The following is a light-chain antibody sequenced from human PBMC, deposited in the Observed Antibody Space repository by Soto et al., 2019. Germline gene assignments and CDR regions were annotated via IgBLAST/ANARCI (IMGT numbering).Light chain of an antibody. CDR2: EGS. CDR3: CSYAGSGTYV. J-gene: IGLJ1*01. Sequence: QSALTQPASVSGSPGQSITISCTGTSSDVGSYNLVSWYQQHPGKAPKLIIYEGSKRPSGVFNRFSGSKSGNTASLTISGLQAEDEADYYCCSYAGSGTYVFGTGTKLTVL. V-gene: IGLV2-23*01. CDR1: SSDVGSYNL.